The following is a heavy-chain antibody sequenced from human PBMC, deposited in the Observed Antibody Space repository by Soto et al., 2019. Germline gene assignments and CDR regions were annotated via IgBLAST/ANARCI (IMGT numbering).Heavy chain of an antibody. CDR3: ARDWAAAGPLDY. J-gene: IGHJ4*02. Sequence: QVELVQSGAEVKKPGASVKVSCKASGYSFTSYGISWLRQAPGQGLEWMGWISAYNGNTNYAQKLQGRVTMTTDTSTSTAYMELRSLRSDDMAVYYCARDWAAAGPLDYWGQGTLVTVSS. V-gene: IGHV1-18*03. D-gene: IGHD6-13*01. CDR1: GYSFTSYG. CDR2: ISAYNGNT.